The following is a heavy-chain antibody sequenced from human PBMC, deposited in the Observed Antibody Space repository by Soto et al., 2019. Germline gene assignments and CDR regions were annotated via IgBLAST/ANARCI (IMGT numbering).Heavy chain of an antibody. Sequence: SETLSLTCAVSGGSISSGGYSWSWIRQPPGKGLEWIGYIYHSGSTYYNPSLKSRVTISVDRSKNQFSLKLSSVTAADTAVYYCARVTCSGGSCPFDYWGQGTLVTVSS. CDR1: GGSISSGGYS. CDR2: IYHSGST. J-gene: IGHJ4*02. CDR3: ARVTCSGGSCPFDY. V-gene: IGHV4-30-2*01. D-gene: IGHD2-15*01.